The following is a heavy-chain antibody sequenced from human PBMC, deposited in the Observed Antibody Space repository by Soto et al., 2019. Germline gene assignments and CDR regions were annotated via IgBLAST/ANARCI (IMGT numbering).Heavy chain of an antibody. D-gene: IGHD3-3*01. J-gene: IGHJ6*02. CDR3: ARDQSITIFGVVIKTPVYYYGMDV. Sequence: PSQTLSLTCAISGDSVSSNSAAWNWIRQSPSRGLEWLGRTYYRSKWYNDYAVSVKGRITINPDTSKNQFSLQLNSVTPEDTTVYYCARDQSITIFGVVIKTPVYYYGMDVWGQGTTVTVSS. V-gene: IGHV6-1*01. CDR2: TYYRSKWYN. CDR1: GDSVSSNSAA.